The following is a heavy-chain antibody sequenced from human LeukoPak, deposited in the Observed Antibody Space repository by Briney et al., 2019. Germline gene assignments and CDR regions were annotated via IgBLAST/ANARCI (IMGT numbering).Heavy chain of an antibody. D-gene: IGHD3-10*01. V-gene: IGHV3-23*01. Sequence: PGGSLRLSCAASGFTFSSYGMSWVRQAPGKGLEWVSAISGSGGSTYYADSVKGRFTISRDNSKNTLYLQMNSLRAEDTAVYYCANYYYGSGSFLDWGQGTLVTVSS. J-gene: IGHJ4*02. CDR3: ANYYYGSGSFLD. CDR2: ISGSGGST. CDR1: GFTFSSYG.